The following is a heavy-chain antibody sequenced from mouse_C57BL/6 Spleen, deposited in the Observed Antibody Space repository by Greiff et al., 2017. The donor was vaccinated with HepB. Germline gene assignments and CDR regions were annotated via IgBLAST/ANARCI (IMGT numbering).Heavy chain of an antibody. J-gene: IGHJ2*01. CDR3: AREGEYYGSSARFAY. CDR2: INPGSGGT. V-gene: IGHV1-54*01. D-gene: IGHD1-1*01. Sequence: VKLMEPGAELVRPGTSVKLSCKASGYAFTNYLIEWVKQRPGQGLEWIGVINPGSGGTNYNEKFKGKATLTADKSSSTAYMQLSSLTSEDSAVYYCAREGEYYGSSARFAYWGQGTTLTGSS. CDR1: GYAFTNYL.